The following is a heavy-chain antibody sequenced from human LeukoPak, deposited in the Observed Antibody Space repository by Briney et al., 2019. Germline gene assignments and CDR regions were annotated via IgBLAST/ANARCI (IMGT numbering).Heavy chain of an antibody. CDR1: GFTFSSYW. V-gene: IGHV3-7*01. J-gene: IGHJ4*02. D-gene: IGHD3-10*01. CDR3: ARQKGVRGVPGPFDY. Sequence: GGSLRLSCAASGFTFSSYWMSWVRQAPGKGLEWVANIKQDGSEKYYVDSVKGRFTISRDNAKNSLYLKMNSLRAEDTAGYYCARQKGVRGVPGPFDYWGQGTLVTVSS. CDR2: IKQDGSEK.